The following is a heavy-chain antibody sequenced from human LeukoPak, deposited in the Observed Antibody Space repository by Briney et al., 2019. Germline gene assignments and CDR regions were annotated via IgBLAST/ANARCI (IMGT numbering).Heavy chain of an antibody. CDR2: IWYDGSNK. CDR1: GFTFSSYG. J-gene: IGHJ6*04. D-gene: IGHD3-10*01. V-gene: IGHV3-33*01. CDR3: ARDPGINGMDV. Sequence: GGSLRLSCAASGFTFSSYGMYWVRQAPGKGLEWVAVIWYDGSNKYYADSVKGRFTISRDNSKNTLYLQMNSLRAEDTAVYYCARDPGINGMDVWGKGTTVTVSS.